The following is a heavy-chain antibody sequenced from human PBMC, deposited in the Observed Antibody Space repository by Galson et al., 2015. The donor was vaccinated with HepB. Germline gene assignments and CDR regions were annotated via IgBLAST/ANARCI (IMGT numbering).Heavy chain of an antibody. CDR1: GYSISSGHY. D-gene: IGHD4-17*01. J-gene: IGHJ3*01. Sequence: SETLSLTCTVSGYSISSGHYWGWIRQPPGKGLEWIASTYHSGSTYFNLSLKSRVTMSVDTSTNRFSLKLSSVTAADTAVYFCAGDRFSTTVTTGAFDFWGQGTMVTVSS. CDR2: TYHSGST. CDR3: AGDRFSTTVTTGAFDF. V-gene: IGHV4-38-2*02.